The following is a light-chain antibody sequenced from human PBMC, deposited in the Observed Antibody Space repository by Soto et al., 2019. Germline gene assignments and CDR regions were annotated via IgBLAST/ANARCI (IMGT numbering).Light chain of an antibody. CDR2: DNN. CDR3: GTWDSSLSGGV. CDR1: SSNIGNNY. V-gene: IGLV1-51*01. Sequence: QSVLTQPPSVSAAPGQKVTISCSGSSSNIGNNYVSWYQQLPGTAPKLLIYDNNKRPSGIPDRFSGSKSGTSATLGITGLQTGDEAEYYCGTWDSSLSGGVFGGGTKLTVL. J-gene: IGLJ3*02.